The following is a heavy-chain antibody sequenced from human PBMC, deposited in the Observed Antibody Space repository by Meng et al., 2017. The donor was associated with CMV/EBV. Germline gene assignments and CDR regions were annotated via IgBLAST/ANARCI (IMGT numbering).Heavy chain of an antibody. CDR1: GFTFSSYG. CDR3: AKERIIWARVSVDAFDI. J-gene: IGHJ3*02. Sequence: GESLKISCAASGFTFSSYGMHWVRQAPGKGLEWVAFIRYDGSNKYYADSVKGRFTISRDNSKNTLYLQMNSLRAEDTAVYYCAKERIIWARVSVDAFDIWGQGTMVTVS. CDR2: IRYDGSNK. V-gene: IGHV3-30*02. D-gene: IGHD3-16*01.